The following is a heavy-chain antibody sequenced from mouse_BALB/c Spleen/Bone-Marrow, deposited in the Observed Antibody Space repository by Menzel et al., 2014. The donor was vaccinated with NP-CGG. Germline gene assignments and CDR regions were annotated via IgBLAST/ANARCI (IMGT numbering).Heavy chain of an antibody. V-gene: IGHV5-6-3*01. CDR1: GFTFSSYG. CDR2: INRNGGRT. D-gene: IGHD2-3*01. CDR3: ARDWGTYDGYYWYFDV. Sequence: EVMLVESGGGLVQPGGSLKLSCAASGFTFSSYGMSWVRQTPGKRLELVATINRNGGRTYYPDSVKGRFTISRDNAKNTLYLQMSSLKSEDTAMYYCARDWGTYDGYYWYFDVWGAGTTVTVSS. J-gene: IGHJ1*01.